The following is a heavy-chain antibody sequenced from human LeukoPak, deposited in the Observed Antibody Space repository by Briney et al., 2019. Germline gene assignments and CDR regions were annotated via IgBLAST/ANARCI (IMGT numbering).Heavy chain of an antibody. J-gene: IGHJ3*02. CDR1: GFTFDDYG. V-gene: IGHV3-20*04. Sequence: PGGSLRLSCAASGFTFDDYGMSWVRQAPGKGLDWVAGINWNGGSTGYAYPVKGRFTISRDNAKHSLYLQMNSLRAEDTALYYCARDNDYGGNYRLYAFAIWGQGKMVTVSS. CDR2: INWNGGST. CDR3: ARDNDYGGNYRLYAFAI. D-gene: IGHD4-23*01.